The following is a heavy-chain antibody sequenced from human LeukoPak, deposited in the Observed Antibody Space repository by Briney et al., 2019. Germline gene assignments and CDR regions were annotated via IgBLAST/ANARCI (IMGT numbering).Heavy chain of an antibody. J-gene: IGHJ5*02. Sequence: GGSLRLSCAASGFTFSNAWMSWVRQAPGKGLEWVGRIKSKTDGGTTDYAAPVKGRFTISRDDSKNTLYLQMNSLKTEDTAVYYCTRFTMVRGVKNWFDPWGQGTLVTVSS. D-gene: IGHD3-10*01. CDR1: GFTFSNAW. CDR2: IKSKTDGGTT. CDR3: TRFTMVRGVKNWFDP. V-gene: IGHV3-15*01.